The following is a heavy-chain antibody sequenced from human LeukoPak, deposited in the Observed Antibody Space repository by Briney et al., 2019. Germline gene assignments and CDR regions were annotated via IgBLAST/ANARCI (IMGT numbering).Heavy chain of an antibody. D-gene: IGHD6-19*01. V-gene: IGHV3-30*02. CDR2: IRYDGTNN. Sequence: GGSLRLSCVASGFTFSSYAMHRVRQAPGKGLEWVAFIRYDGTNNYYVDSVKGRFTISRDDSKNTLYLQMNSLRTEDTAVYYCAKDPLAYNSGWYYFDYWGQGTLVTVSS. CDR1: GFTFSSYA. CDR3: AKDPLAYNSGWYYFDY. J-gene: IGHJ4*02.